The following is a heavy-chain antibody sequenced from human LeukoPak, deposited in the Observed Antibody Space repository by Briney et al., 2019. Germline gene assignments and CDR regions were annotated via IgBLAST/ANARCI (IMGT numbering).Heavy chain of an antibody. Sequence: ASVKVSCKASGYTFIGYYMYWVRQAPGQGLEWMGWINPNSGGTNYAQKFQGRVTMTRDTSISTVYMELSRLRSDDTAVYYCARPAAAGTLYNWFDPWGQGTLVTVSS. D-gene: IGHD6-13*01. J-gene: IGHJ5*02. V-gene: IGHV1-2*02. CDR1: GYTFIGYY. CDR2: INPNSGGT. CDR3: ARPAAAGTLYNWFDP.